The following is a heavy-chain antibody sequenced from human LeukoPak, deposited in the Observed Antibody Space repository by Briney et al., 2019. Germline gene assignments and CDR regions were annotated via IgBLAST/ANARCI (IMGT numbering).Heavy chain of an antibody. CDR2: IYSGGTT. J-gene: IGHJ4*02. CDR1: GFTVSSNY. D-gene: IGHD3-10*01. Sequence: GGSLRLSCAASGFTVSSNYMSWVRQAPGKGLEWVSVIYSGGTTYYADSVKGRFTISRDNSKNTLYLQMNSLRPEDTAVYYCAKAGLGELLRFYDWGQGTLVTVSS. V-gene: IGHV3-66*02. CDR3: AKAGLGELLRFYD.